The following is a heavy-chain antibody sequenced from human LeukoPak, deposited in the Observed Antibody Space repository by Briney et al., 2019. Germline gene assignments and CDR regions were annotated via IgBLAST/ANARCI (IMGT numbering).Heavy chain of an antibody. Sequence: SVKVSCKASGGTFSSYAISWVRQAPGQGLEWMGRIIPIFGTANYAQKLQGRVTITTDESTSTAYMELSSLRSEDTAVYYCARDGSGFYDSSGYTLDYWGQGTLVTVSS. CDR1: GGTFSSYA. CDR2: IIPIFGTA. D-gene: IGHD3-22*01. J-gene: IGHJ4*02. CDR3: ARDGSGFYDSSGYTLDY. V-gene: IGHV1-69*05.